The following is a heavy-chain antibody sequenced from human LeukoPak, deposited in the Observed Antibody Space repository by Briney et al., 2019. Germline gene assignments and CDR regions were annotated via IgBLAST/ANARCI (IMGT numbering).Heavy chain of an antibody. Sequence: GGSLRLSCAASGFTFSTYTMNWVRQAPGKGLEWVSSITSSSSYIYYADSVKGRFTISRDNAKNSLSLQMNSLRAEDTAVYFCARDFYDSVWVTYRYRDYWGQGVLVTVSS. CDR3: ARDFYDSVWVTYRYRDY. CDR1: GFTFSTYT. D-gene: IGHD3-16*02. J-gene: IGHJ4*02. CDR2: ITSSSSYI. V-gene: IGHV3-21*01.